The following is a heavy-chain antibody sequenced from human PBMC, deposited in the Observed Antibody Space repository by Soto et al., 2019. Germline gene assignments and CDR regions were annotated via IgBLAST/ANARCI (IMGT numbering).Heavy chain of an antibody. CDR3: ARARRGYSGYVPYYYSYYGTDL. J-gene: IGHJ6*02. V-gene: IGHV1-18*01. D-gene: IGHD5-12*01. CDR1: GYTFTSYG. Sequence: AAVKVSCKAAGYTFTSYGISWVRQAPGQGLEWMGWISAYNDNTNYAQKLQARVTMTTDTSTSTAYMELRSLRSDDTAVYFCARARRGYSGYVPYYYSYYGTDLWG. CDR2: ISAYNDNT.